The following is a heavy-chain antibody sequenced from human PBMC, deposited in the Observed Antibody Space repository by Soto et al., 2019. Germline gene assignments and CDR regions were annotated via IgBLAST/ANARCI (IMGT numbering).Heavy chain of an antibody. D-gene: IGHD3-22*01. J-gene: IGHJ3*02. V-gene: IGHV3-7*04. CDR2: IKPDGSEK. CDR3: ARGDYYDTSGPFSDAFDI. Sequence: GGSVRLSCAASGFTFTNYWMSWVRQAPGKGLEWVANIKPDGSEKFYVDSLKGRFTMSRDNAKNSLYLQMNGLRADDTAVYYCARGDYYDTSGPFSDAFDIWGQGTMVTVSS. CDR1: GFTFTNYW.